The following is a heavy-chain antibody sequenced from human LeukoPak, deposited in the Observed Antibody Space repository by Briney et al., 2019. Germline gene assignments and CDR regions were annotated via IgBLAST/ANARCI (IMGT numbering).Heavy chain of an antibody. CDR3: ARRSLGDYPSFDY. CDR2: ISSSSSSI. D-gene: IGHD4-17*01. V-gene: IGHV3-21*01. J-gene: IGHJ4*02. Sequence: PGGSLRLSCAASGFSFSNYAMSWVRQAPGKGLEWVSSISSSSSSIYYVDSVKGRFTISRDNAKNSLYLQMNSLRAEDTAVYYCARRSLGDYPSFDYWGQGTLVTVSS. CDR1: GFSFSNYA.